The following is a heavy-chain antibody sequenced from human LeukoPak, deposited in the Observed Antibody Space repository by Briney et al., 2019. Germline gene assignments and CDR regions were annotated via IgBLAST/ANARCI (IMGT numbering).Heavy chain of an antibody. CDR3: ARLGGHRDCTNGVCYFCDN. J-gene: IGHJ4*02. Sequence: GGSLRLSCAASGVSVRGNYMSWVRQAPGKGLEWVSVLYRDSSAFYADSVKGRFSISRDNSKNTVYLQMNSLRAEDTAVYYCARLGGHRDCTNGVCYFCDNWGQGIPVTVSS. CDR2: LYRDSSA. D-gene: IGHD2-8*01. V-gene: IGHV3-66*01. CDR1: GVSVRGNY.